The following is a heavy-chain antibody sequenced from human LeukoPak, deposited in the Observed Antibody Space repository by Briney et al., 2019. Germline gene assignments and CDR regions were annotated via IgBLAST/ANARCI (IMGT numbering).Heavy chain of an antibody. CDR2: ISYDGNIK. Sequence: AGGSLRLSWAASVFTFSSYSMHWVRKAPCKGLEWVAVISYDGNIKYYTDSVKGRFTISRDNSKNTLYLQMNSLRAEDTAVYYCARDYLMGGTTGKAFDIWGQGTMVTISS. V-gene: IGHV3-30*04. J-gene: IGHJ3*02. CDR1: VFTFSSYS. D-gene: IGHD1-26*01. CDR3: ARDYLMGGTTGKAFDI.